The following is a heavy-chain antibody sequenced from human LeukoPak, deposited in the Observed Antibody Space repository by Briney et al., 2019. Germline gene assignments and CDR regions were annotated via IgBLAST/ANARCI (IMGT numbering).Heavy chain of an antibody. V-gene: IGHV4-4*07. J-gene: IGHJ1*01. Sequence: SETLSLTCTVSGASISSYYWSWIRQPAGKGLEWIGRVYSSGSTNCNPSLKSRVTMSVDTSKNQFSLKLTSVTAADTAMYYCARDSGEYYYDSSGYREYFQHWGQGTLVTVSS. CDR2: VYSSGST. D-gene: IGHD3-22*01. CDR3: ARDSGEYYYDSSGYREYFQH. CDR1: GASISSYY.